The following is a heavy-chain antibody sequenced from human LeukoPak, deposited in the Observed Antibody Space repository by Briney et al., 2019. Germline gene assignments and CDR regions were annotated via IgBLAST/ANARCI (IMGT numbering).Heavy chain of an antibody. CDR1: EYNFTSLW. CDR3: ASQASSALADAFDI. D-gene: IGHD6-6*01. CDR2: IYPGDSDT. Sequence: GESLKISCKGSEYNFTSLWIGWVRQMPGKGLEWMGIIYPGDSDTRYSPSFQGQVTISTDKSISTAYLQWSSLKASDTAMYYCASQASSALADAFDIWGQGTMVTVSS. V-gene: IGHV5-51*01. J-gene: IGHJ3*02.